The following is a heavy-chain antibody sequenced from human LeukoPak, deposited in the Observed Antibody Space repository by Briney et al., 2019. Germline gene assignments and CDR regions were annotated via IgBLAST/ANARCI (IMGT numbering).Heavy chain of an antibody. CDR2: IYSGGST. J-gene: IGHJ5*02. V-gene: IGHV3-66*01. CDR1: GFTVSGNY. Sequence: GESLRLSCAASGFTVSGNYMSWVRQAPGKGLEWVSVIYSGGSTYYADSVKGRFTISRDNSKNTLYLRMNSLRAEDTAVYYCAREAVDNWFDPWGQGTLVTVSS. CDR3: AREAVDNWFDP.